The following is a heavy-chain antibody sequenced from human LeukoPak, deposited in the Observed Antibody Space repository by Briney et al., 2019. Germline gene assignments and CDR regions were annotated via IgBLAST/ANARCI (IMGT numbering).Heavy chain of an antibody. CDR1: GYTFTSYG. V-gene: IGHV1-18*01. J-gene: IGHJ4*02. CDR2: ISAYNGNT. D-gene: IGHD3-10*01. CDR3: ARADGMVRGVLIDY. Sequence: GASVKVSCKASGYTFTSYGISWVRQAPGQGLEWMGWISAYNGNTNYAQKLQGRVTMTTDTSTSTTYMELRSQRSDDTAVYYCARADGMVRGVLIDYWGQGTLVTVSS.